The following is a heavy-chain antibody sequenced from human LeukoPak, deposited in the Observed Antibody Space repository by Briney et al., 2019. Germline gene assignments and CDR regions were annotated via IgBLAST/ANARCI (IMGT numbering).Heavy chain of an antibody. Sequence: SETLSLTCTVSGGSISSSSYYWSWIRQPPGKGLEWIGEINHSGSTNYNPSLKSRVTISVDTSKNQFSLKLSSVTAADTAVYYCARAAVPAARSGWFDPWGQGTLVTVSS. CDR2: INHSGST. D-gene: IGHD2-2*01. CDR1: GGSISSSSYY. J-gene: IGHJ5*02. CDR3: ARAAVPAARSGWFDP. V-gene: IGHV4-39*07.